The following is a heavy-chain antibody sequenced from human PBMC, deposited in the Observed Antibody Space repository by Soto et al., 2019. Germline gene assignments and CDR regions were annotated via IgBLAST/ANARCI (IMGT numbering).Heavy chain of an antibody. CDR1: GGSISSGGYY. Sequence: QVQLQESGPGLVKPSQTLSLTCTVSGGSISSGGYYWSWIRQHPGKGLEWIGYISYSGSTYYNPSLKSRVTRSVDTSKNQFSLKLSSVTAADTAVYYCARAPTGYCSGGSCYFDYWGQGTLVTVSS. D-gene: IGHD2-15*01. J-gene: IGHJ4*02. V-gene: IGHV4-31*03. CDR2: ISYSGST. CDR3: ARAPTGYCSGGSCYFDY.